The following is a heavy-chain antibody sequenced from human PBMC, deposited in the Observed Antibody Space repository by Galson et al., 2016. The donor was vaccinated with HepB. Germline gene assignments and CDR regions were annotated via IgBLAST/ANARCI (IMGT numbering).Heavy chain of an antibody. CDR2: ISSNGGST. CDR3: TRGNADYFRE. D-gene: IGHD3-10*01. V-gene: IGHV3-64D*06. J-gene: IGHJ1*01. Sequence: GKGLEYVSGISSNGGSTYYADSVKGRFTISRDNAKNALSLQVSSLRSEDTAVYYCTRGNADYFREWGQGTLVTVSS.